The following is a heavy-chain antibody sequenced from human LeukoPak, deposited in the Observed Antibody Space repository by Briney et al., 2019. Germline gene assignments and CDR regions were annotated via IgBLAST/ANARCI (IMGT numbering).Heavy chain of an antibody. V-gene: IGHV4-59*01. CDR1: GGSISSYY. Sequence: PSETLSLTCTVSGGSISSYYWSWIRQPPGKGLEWIGYIYYSGSTNYNPSLKSRVTISVDTSKNQFSLKLSSVTAADTAVYYCARDTYYDSSGYWDNWFDPWGQGTLVTVSS. CDR3: ARDTYYDSSGYWDNWFDP. J-gene: IGHJ5*02. CDR2: IYYSGST. D-gene: IGHD3-22*01.